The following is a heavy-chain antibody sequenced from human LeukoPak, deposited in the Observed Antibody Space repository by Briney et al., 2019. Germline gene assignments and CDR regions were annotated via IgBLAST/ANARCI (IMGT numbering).Heavy chain of an antibody. V-gene: IGHV1-8*01. CDR2: MNPNSGNT. J-gene: IGHJ4*02. CDR1: GYTFTSYD. CDR3: ARGGYCSGGSCRKGYYFDY. Sequence: GAPVKVSCKASGYTFTSYDINWVRQATGQGLEWMGWMNPNSGNTGYAQKFQGRVTMTRNTSISTAYMELSSLRSEDTAVYYCARGGYCSGGSCRKGYYFDYWGQGTLVTVSS. D-gene: IGHD2-15*01.